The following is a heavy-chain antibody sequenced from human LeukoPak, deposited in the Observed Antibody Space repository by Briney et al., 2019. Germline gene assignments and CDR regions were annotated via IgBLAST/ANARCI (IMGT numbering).Heavy chain of an antibody. V-gene: IGHV1-2*02. Sequence: ASVKVSCKASGYTFTGYYMHWVRQAPGQGLEWMGWINPNSGGTNYAQKFQGRVTMTRDTSISTAYMELSRLRSDDTAVYYCAGGRFLEWLLTSDYGMDVWGQGTTVTVSS. D-gene: IGHD3-3*01. J-gene: IGHJ6*02. CDR1: GYTFTGYY. CDR2: INPNSGGT. CDR3: AGGRFLEWLLTSDYGMDV.